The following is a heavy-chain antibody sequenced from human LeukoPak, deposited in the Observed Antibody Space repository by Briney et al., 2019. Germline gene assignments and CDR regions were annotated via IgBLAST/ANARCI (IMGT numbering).Heavy chain of an antibody. CDR3: ARGIAAAVGAFDI. CDR2: IYYSGST. D-gene: IGHD6-13*01. CDR1: GGSISSYY. V-gene: IGHV4-59*12. Sequence: SETLSLTCTVSGGSISSYYWSWIRQPPGKGLEWIGYIYYSGSTYYNPSLKSRVTISVDRSKNQLSLKLSSVTAADTAVYYCARGIAAAVGAFDIWGQGTMVTVSS. J-gene: IGHJ3*02.